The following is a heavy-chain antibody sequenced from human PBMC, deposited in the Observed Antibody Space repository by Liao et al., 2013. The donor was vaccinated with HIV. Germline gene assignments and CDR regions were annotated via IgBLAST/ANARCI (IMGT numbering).Heavy chain of an antibody. V-gene: IGHV4-4*07. D-gene: IGHD6-19*01. Sequence: QVQLQESGPGLVKPSETLSLTCTVSGGSISSYYWSWIRQPAGKGLEWIGRIYTSGSTNYNPSLKSRVTMSIDTSKNQFYLNLKSVTVADTAVYFCARWARGSSAWPLAAFEIWGQGIQVTVSS. CDR2: IYTSGST. CDR3: ARWARGSSAWPLAAFEI. J-gene: IGHJ3*02. CDR1: GGSISSYY.